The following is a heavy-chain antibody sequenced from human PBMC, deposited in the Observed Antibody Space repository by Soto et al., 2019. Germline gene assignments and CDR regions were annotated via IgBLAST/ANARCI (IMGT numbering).Heavy chain of an antibody. CDR1: GGSISSGGYY. J-gene: IGHJ4*02. CDR2: IYYSGST. CDR3: ARHYTAMIYFDY. Sequence: QVQLQESGPGLVKPSQTLSLTCTFSGGSISSGGYYWSWIRQHPGKGLEWIGYIYYSGSTYYNPSLKSRVTISVDTSKNQFSLKLSSVTAADTAVYYCARHYTAMIYFDYWGQGTLVTVSS. D-gene: IGHD5-18*01. V-gene: IGHV4-31*03.